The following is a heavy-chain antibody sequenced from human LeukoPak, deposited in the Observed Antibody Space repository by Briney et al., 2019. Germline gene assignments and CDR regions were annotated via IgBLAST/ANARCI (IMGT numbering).Heavy chain of an antibody. D-gene: IGHD1-26*01. V-gene: IGHV4-59*12. CDR3: ARTSPGARGRLL. CDR2: IYYSGST. Sequence: SETLSLTCTVSGGSISSYYWSWIRQPPGKGLEWIGYIYYSGSTNYNPSLKSRVTISVDTSKNQFSLKLSSVTAADTAVYYCARTSPGARGRLLWGQGTLVTVSS. CDR1: GGSISSYY. J-gene: IGHJ4*02.